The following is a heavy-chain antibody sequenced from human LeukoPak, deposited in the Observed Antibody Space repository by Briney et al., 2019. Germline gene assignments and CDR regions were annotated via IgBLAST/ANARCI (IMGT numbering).Heavy chain of an antibody. CDR3: ARDSDVYWFDP. D-gene: IGHD3-16*01. Sequence: SETLSLTCTVSGDSISSYYWSWIRQPPGKGLEWIGYIHYNGNTNYHPSLRSRVTISLDTSKNQFSLKLSSVTAADTAVYYCARDSDVYWFDPWGQGTLVTVSS. CDR2: IHYNGNT. J-gene: IGHJ5*02. V-gene: IGHV4-59*12. CDR1: GDSISSYY.